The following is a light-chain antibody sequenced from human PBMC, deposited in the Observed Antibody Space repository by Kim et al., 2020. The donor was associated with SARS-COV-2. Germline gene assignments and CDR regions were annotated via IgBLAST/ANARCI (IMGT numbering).Light chain of an antibody. CDR2: DAS. Sequence: SSLSASVGDRVTITCQASQDISNYLNWYQQKPGKAPKLLIYDASNLETGVPSRFSGSGSGTDFTFTISSLQPEDIATYYCQQSLTFGGGTKVDIK. CDR3: QQSLT. V-gene: IGKV1-33*01. J-gene: IGKJ4*01. CDR1: QDISNY.